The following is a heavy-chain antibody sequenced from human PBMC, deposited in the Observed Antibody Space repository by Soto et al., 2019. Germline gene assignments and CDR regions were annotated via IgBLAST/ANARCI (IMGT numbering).Heavy chain of an antibody. Sequence: EVQLLESGGGLVQPGGSLRLSCAASGVTFTSYAMTWVRQVPGEGLQWVSSISKSGDSTYYADSVKGRFTTSRDNSTNTLYLQMNSVRAEDTAIYYCAKGSFGFDYWGQGTLVTVSS. D-gene: IGHD3-10*01. V-gene: IGHV3-23*01. CDR1: GVTFTSYA. J-gene: IGHJ4*02. CDR3: AKGSFGFDY. CDR2: ISKSGDST.